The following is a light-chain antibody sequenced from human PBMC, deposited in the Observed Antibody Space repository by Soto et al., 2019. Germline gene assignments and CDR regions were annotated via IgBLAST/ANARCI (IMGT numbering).Light chain of an antibody. CDR3: QQSYSADMYT. V-gene: IGKV1-39*01. J-gene: IGKJ2*01. CDR1: QNIKNY. Sequence: DIQMTQSPSSLSASVGDRVTITCRTSQNIKNYLNWYQQKPGKAPKLLIYAASSLQSGVPSRFXGTGYGTDFTLTITSLQPEDWATYYCQQSYSADMYTFGQGTKLEIK. CDR2: AAS.